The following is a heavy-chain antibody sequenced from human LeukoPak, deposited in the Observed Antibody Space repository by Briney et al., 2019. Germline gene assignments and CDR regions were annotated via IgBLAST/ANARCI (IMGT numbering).Heavy chain of an antibody. CDR1: GYSFTSYN. J-gene: IGHJ6*03. CDR2: IKPSGGNT. Sequence: ASVKVSCKTSGYSFTSYNLHWVRQAPGQRLEWMGIIKPSGGNTNYAQKFQGRVTMTRDTSTSTVYMELSSLKSEDTAVYYCARGAYYYGSGSYPRYYYYYYMDVWGKGTTVTISS. V-gene: IGHV1-46*01. CDR3: ARGAYYYGSGSYPRYYYYYYMDV. D-gene: IGHD3-10*01.